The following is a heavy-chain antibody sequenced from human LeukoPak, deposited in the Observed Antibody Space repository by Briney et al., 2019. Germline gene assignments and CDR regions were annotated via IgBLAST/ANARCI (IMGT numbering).Heavy chain of an antibody. Sequence: ASVKVSCKASGYTFTGYYMHWVRQAPGQGLEWMGRINPNSGGTNYAQKFQGRVTMTRDTSISTAYMELSRLRSDDTAVYYSARDPRTGPYYYDSSGNFDYWGQGTLVTVSS. V-gene: IGHV1-2*06. CDR1: GYTFTGYY. D-gene: IGHD3-22*01. CDR3: ARDPRTGPYYYDSSGNFDY. J-gene: IGHJ4*02. CDR2: INPNSGGT.